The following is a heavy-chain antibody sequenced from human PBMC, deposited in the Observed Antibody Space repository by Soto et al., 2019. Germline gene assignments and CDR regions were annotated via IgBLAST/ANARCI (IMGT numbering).Heavy chain of an antibody. D-gene: IGHD6-13*01. J-gene: IGHJ5*02. Sequence: QVQLVQSGAEVKKPGASVKVSCKASGYTFTTYGISWLRQAPGQGLEWMGWISAYNGDTNYAQKFQGRVTMTTDTSTSTTYMELSTLRSDDTAIYYCARDGGTAGTLRFDPWGQGTLVTVSS. V-gene: IGHV1-18*01. CDR2: ISAYNGDT. CDR3: ARDGGTAGTLRFDP. CDR1: GYTFTTYG.